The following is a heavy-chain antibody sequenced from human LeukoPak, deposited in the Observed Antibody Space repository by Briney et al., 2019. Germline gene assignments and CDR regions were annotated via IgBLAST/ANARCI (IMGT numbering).Heavy chain of an antibody. J-gene: IGHJ4*02. CDR1: GFTFSSYS. CDR2: ISGTGGST. CDR3: AKLPIRFLDPPYSGFDC. V-gene: IGHV3-23*01. Sequence: GGSLRLSCAASGFTFSSYSMNWVRQAPGKGLEWVSAISGTGGSTYYADSVKGRFTISRDNSKNTLYLQMNSLRAEDTAIYYCAKLPIRFLDPPYSGFDCWGQGTLVTVSS. D-gene: IGHD3-3*01.